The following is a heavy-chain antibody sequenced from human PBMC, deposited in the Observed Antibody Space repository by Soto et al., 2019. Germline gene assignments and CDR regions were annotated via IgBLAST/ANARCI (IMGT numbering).Heavy chain of an antibody. V-gene: IGHV3-7*04. CDR2: INGDGSEK. J-gene: IGHJ4*02. CDR1: EFSLTNPW. CDR3: TRGFGIDS. D-gene: IGHD3-16*01. Sequence: EVQLVESGGGLVQPGGSLRLSCAASEFSLTNPWMSWVRQAPGKGLEWVANINGDGSEKYYADSVKGRFTISRDNAKKSLYLQMNSLRAEDTAVYYCTRGFGIDSWGPGTLVIVSS.